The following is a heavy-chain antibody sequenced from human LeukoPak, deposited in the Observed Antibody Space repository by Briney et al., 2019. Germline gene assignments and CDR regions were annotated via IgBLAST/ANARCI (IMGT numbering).Heavy chain of an antibody. CDR1: GGSISSGSYY. V-gene: IGHV4-61*02. CDR2: IYTSGST. D-gene: IGHD3-10*01. CDR3: ARGRLLWFGEAPDWYFDL. Sequence: PSETLSLTCTVSGGSISSGSYYWSWIRQPAGKGLEWIGRIYTSGSTNYNPSLKSRVTISVDTSKNQFSLKLSSVTAADTAVYYCARGRLLWFGEAPDWYFDLWGRGTLVTVSS. J-gene: IGHJ2*01.